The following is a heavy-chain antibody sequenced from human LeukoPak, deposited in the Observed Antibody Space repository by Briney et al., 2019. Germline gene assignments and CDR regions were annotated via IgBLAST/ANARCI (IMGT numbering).Heavy chain of an antibody. D-gene: IGHD4-23*01. J-gene: IGHJ3*02. Sequence: GGSLRLSCAASGFTVSTNYMNWVRQAPGKGLEWVSLIYSDGSTYYADSVKGRFTISRDNSENTLYLQMNSLRGEDTAVYYCARDRIYGGNSGALDIWGQGTLVTVSS. CDR3: ARDRIYGGNSGALDI. CDR2: IYSDGST. V-gene: IGHV3-66*01. CDR1: GFTVSTNY.